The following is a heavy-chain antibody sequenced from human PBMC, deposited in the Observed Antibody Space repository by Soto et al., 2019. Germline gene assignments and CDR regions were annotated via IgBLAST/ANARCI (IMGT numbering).Heavy chain of an antibody. CDR1: GFTFSSYG. Sequence: QVQLVESGGGVVQPGRSLRLSCAASGFTFSSYGMHWVRQAPGKGLEWVAVISYDGSNKYYADSVKGRFTISRDNSKNTLYLQMNSLRAEDTAVYYCAKDGSYYDYYYYGMDVWGQGTTVTVSS. CDR2: ISYDGSNK. D-gene: IGHD1-26*01. V-gene: IGHV3-30*18. CDR3: AKDGSYYDYYYYGMDV. J-gene: IGHJ6*02.